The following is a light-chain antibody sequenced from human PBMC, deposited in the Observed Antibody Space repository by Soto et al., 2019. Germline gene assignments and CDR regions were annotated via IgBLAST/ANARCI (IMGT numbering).Light chain of an antibody. V-gene: IGLV2-11*01. CDR2: DVS. Sequence: SVLTQPPSVSGSPGQSVSISCTGTSSDVGGYNCVSWYQQHPGKAPKVMIYDVSKRPSGVPDRFSGSKSGNTASLTISGLQSEDEADYYCCSYAGRFTYVFGTGTKV. J-gene: IGLJ1*01. CDR3: CSYAGRFTYV. CDR1: SSDVGGYNC.